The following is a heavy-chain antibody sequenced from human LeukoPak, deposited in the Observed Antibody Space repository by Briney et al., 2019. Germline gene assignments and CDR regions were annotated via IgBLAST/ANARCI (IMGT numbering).Heavy chain of an antibody. D-gene: IGHD6-13*01. CDR1: GGSLSNYY. CDR3: ARGMAAAGNNWFDP. Sequence: SETLSLTCTVSGGSLSNYYWSWIRQPPGKGLEGFGYIYYSGSTNYNPSLKSRVSISVDTSNNQFSLQLRSVTAADKAIYYCARGMAAAGNNWFDPWGQGTLVTVSS. V-gene: IGHV4-59*01. CDR2: IYYSGST. J-gene: IGHJ5*02.